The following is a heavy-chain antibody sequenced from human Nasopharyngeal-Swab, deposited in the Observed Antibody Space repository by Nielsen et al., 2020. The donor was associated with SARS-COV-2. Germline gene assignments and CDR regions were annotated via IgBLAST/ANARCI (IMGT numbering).Heavy chain of an antibody. CDR3: AKDLRGPYFF. V-gene: IGHV3-23*01. Sequence: GGSLRLSCAASTFTFSNYWMSWVRQAPGKGLEWVAAISGSGDISGSGGSTYYADSVKGRFTISRDNSKNTLSLQMNGLGAEDTAVYYCAKDLRGPYFFWGQGTLVTVSS. CDR1: TFTFSNYW. D-gene: IGHD2/OR15-2a*01. CDR2: ISGSGDISGSGGST. J-gene: IGHJ4*02.